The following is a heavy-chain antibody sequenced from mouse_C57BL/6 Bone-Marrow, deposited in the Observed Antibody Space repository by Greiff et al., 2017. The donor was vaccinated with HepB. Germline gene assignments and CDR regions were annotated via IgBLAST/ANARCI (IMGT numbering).Heavy chain of an antibody. J-gene: IGHJ4*01. V-gene: IGHV1-82*01. Sequence: VKVVESGPELVKPGASVKISCKASGYAFSSSWMNWVKQRPGKGLEWIGRIYPGDGDTNYNGKFKGKATLTADKSSSTAYMQLSSLTSEDSAVYFCARGSYLYYAMDYWGQRTSVTVSS. CDR3: ARGSYLYYAMDY. CDR2: IYPGDGDT. D-gene: IGHD1-1*02. CDR1: GYAFSSSW.